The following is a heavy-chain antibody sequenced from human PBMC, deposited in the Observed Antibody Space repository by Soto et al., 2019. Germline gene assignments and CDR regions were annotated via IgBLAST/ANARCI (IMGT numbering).Heavy chain of an antibody. CDR1: GFTFSTYG. D-gene: IGHD4-17*01. J-gene: IGHJ4*02. CDR3: AKLPCGDYAEFDY. Sequence: QVQLVESGGGVVQPGRSLRLSCAASGFTFSTYGMHWVRQAPGKGLEWVAVISYDGSDKYYADSVKGRFTISRDNSKNTLFLQMSSLRAEDTAVYYCAKLPCGDYAEFDYWGQGTLVTVSS. V-gene: IGHV3-30*18. CDR2: ISYDGSDK.